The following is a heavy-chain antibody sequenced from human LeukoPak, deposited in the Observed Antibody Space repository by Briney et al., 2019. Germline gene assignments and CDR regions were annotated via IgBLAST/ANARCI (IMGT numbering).Heavy chain of an antibody. D-gene: IGHD2-15*01. J-gene: IGHJ4*02. V-gene: IGHV4-59*01. CDR1: GGSISSYY. Sequence: SETLSLTCTVSGGSISSYYWSWIRQPPGKGLEWIGYIYYSGSTNYNPSLKSRVTISVDTSKNQFSLKLSSVTAADTAVYYCARRGGSLYPGLDYWGQGTLVTVSS. CDR2: IYYSGST. CDR3: ARRGGSLYPGLDY.